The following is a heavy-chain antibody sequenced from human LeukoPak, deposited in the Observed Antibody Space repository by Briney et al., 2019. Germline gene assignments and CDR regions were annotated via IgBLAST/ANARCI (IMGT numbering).Heavy chain of an antibody. J-gene: IGHJ2*01. CDR2: INPSGGST. Sequence: GASVKGSCKASGYTFTSYYMHWVRQAPGQGLEWMGIINPSGGSTSYAQKFQGRVTMTRDTSTSTVYMELSSLRSEDTAVYYCARASYDFWSGYSRSWYFDLWGRGTLVTVSS. V-gene: IGHV1-46*01. CDR3: ARASYDFWSGYSRSWYFDL. D-gene: IGHD3-3*01. CDR1: GYTFTSYY.